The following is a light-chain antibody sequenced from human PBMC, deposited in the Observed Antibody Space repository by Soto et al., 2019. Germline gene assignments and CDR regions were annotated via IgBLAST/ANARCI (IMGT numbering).Light chain of an antibody. Sequence: EIVLTQSPGTLSLSPGERATLSCRASQSVSSSYLAWHQQKRGQAPRLLIYGESRRATGIPDRFSGSGSGTDFPLTISRLEPEDFAVYYCQQYGSSGTFGQGTKVDIK. V-gene: IGKV3-20*01. CDR3: QQYGSSGT. CDR1: QSVSSSY. J-gene: IGKJ1*01. CDR2: GES.